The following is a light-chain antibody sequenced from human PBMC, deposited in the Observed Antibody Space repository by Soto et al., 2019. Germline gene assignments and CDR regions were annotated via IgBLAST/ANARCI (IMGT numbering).Light chain of an antibody. CDR2: KDT. CDR3: QSADNSGIYYV. V-gene: IGLV3-25*02. CDR1: ALPKQY. J-gene: IGLJ1*01. Sequence: SYELTQPPSASVSPGQTARITCSGDALPKQYAYWYQQKPGQAPILVIYKDTERPSGIPERFSGSSSGTTVTLTISGVQAGDEAHYYCQSADNSGIYYVFGTGTKLTVL.